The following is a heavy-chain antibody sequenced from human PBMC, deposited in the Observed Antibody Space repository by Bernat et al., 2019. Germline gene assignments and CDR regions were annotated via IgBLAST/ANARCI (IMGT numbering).Heavy chain of an antibody. V-gene: IGHV4-61*01. CDR2: IYYSGST. Sequence: QVQLQESGPGLVKPSETLSLTCTVSGGSVSSGSYYWSWIRQPPGKGLEWIGYIYYSGSTNYNPSLKSRVTISVDTSKNQFSLKLSSVTAADTAVYYCAGGGANPFSWFDPWGQGTLVTVSS. CDR1: GGSVSSGSYY. CDR3: AGGGANPFSWFDP. J-gene: IGHJ5*02. D-gene: IGHD3-16*01.